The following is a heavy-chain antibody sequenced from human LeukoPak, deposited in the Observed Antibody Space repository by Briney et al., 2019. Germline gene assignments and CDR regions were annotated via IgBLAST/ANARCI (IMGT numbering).Heavy chain of an antibody. D-gene: IGHD5-12*01. V-gene: IGHV4-59*01. Sequence: SETLSLTCTVSGGSISSYYWSWIRQPPGKGLEWIGYIYYSGSTNYNPSLKSRVTISVDTSKNQFSLKLSSVIAADTAVYYCARWIGGSVGKYYFDYWGQGTLVTVSS. CDR3: ARWIGGSVGKYYFDY. J-gene: IGHJ4*02. CDR2: IYYSGST. CDR1: GGSISSYY.